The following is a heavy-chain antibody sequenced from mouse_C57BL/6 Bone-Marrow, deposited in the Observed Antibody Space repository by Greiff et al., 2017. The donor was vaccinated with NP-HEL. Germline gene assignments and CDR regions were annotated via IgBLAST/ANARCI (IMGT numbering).Heavy chain of an antibody. D-gene: IGHD1-1*01. CDR1: GYTFTDYY. J-gene: IGHJ1*03. CDR3: AMGFQYYGSSYWYFDV. V-gene: IGHV1-76*01. Sequence: QVQLQQSGAELVRPGASVKLSCKASGYTFTDYYINWVKQRPGQGLEWIARIYPGSGNTYYNEKFKGKATLTAEKASSTAYMQLSSLTSEDAAVYFCAMGFQYYGSSYWYFDVWGTGTTVTVSS. CDR2: IYPGSGNT.